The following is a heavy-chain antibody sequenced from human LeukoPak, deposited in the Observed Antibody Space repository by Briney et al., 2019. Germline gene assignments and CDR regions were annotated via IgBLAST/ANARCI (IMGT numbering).Heavy chain of an antibody. J-gene: IGHJ3*02. V-gene: IGHV3-74*01. CDR3: ARGGYNHAFDI. CDR1: GFTFSNYS. D-gene: IGHD5-24*01. CDR2: INNDGGGT. Sequence: PGGSLRLSCIASGFTFSNYSIHWVRQPPGKGLVWVSRINNDGGGTIYADSVRGRFTISRDNAKNTLYLQMNSLGAEDTAIYYCARGGYNHAFDIWGQGTVVTVSS.